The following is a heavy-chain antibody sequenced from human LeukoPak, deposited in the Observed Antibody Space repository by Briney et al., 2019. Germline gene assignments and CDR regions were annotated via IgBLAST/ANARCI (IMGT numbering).Heavy chain of an antibody. Sequence: SETLSLTCTVSGGSISSYYWTWIRQRPGKGLEWIGNIHSDGTPSYNPSLRGRVSISRDRSKNQFSLRLTSVTAGDTAFYYCARDRGDYSGDPGYFDYWGQGPLVTVSS. CDR2: IHSDGTP. CDR1: GGSISSYY. D-gene: IGHD4-23*01. J-gene: IGHJ4*02. V-gene: IGHV4-59*06. CDR3: ARDRGDYSGDPGYFDY.